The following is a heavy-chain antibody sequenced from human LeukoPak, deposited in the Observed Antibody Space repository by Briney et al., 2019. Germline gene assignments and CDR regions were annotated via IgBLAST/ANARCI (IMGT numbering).Heavy chain of an antibody. CDR3: ARARIAAAGTPDAFDI. CDR2: IYTSGST. CDR1: GGSISSGSYY. J-gene: IGHJ3*02. D-gene: IGHD6-13*01. V-gene: IGHV4-61*02. Sequence: SETLSLTCTVSGGSISSGSYYWSWIRQPAGKGLEWIGRIYTSGSTNYNPSLKSRVTISVDTSKNQFSLKLSSVTAADTAVYYCARARIAAAGTPDAFDIWGQGTMVTVSS.